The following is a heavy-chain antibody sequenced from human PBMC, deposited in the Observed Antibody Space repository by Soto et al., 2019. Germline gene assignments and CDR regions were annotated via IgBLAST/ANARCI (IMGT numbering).Heavy chain of an antibody. CDR2: IIPIFGTA. CDR1: GGTFSSYA. J-gene: IGHJ4*02. CDR3: ARSASFTVTTNLDY. V-gene: IGHV1-69*13. Sequence: ASVKVSCKASGGTFSSYAISWVRQAPGQGLEWMGGIIPIFGTANYAQKFQGRVTITADESTSTAYMELSSLRSEDTAVYYCARSASFTVTTNLDYWGQGTLVTVSS. D-gene: IGHD4-4*01.